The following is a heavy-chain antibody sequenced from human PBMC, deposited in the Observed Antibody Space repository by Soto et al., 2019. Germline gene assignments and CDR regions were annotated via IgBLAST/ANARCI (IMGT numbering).Heavy chain of an antibody. Sequence: QVQLVQSGAEVKKPGASVKVSCKASGYTFTSYGITWVRQATGQGLEWMGWMNPNSGNTGYAKKVQGRVTMTRNTPRSTAYMELNSLGAEENYVYSSARQKVDQGDYGGQGTLVTVSS. CDR3: ARQKVDQGDY. CDR1: GYTFTSYG. V-gene: IGHV1-8*02. J-gene: IGHJ4*02. D-gene: IGHD2-15*01. CDR2: MNPNSGNT.